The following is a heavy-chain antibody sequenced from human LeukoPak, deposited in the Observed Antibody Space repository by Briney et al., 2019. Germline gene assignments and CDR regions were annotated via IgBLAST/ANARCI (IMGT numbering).Heavy chain of an antibody. D-gene: IGHD6-19*01. CDR2: IFFGEST. V-gene: IGHV4-39*07. Sequence: ETSETLSLTCTVSGYSISSSDYYWGWIRQPPGKGLEWIGSIFFGESTYYNPSLKSRVTISVDTSKNQFSLKLSSVTAADTAVYYCARGAAVAPDWFDPWGQGTLVTVSS. CDR1: GYSISSSDYY. CDR3: ARGAAVAPDWFDP. J-gene: IGHJ5*02.